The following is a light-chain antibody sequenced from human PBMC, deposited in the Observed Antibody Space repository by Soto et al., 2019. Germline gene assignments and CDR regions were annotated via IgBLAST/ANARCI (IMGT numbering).Light chain of an antibody. CDR1: SSNIGSNT. J-gene: IGLJ3*02. Sequence: QAVVTQAPSASGTPGQRVTTSCSGSSSNIGSNTVSWYQQVPGTAPKLLIYSNDQRPSGVPDRFSGSKSGTSASLAIGGLQSEDEADYYCAAWDDSLNGWVFGGGTKLTVL. V-gene: IGLV1-44*01. CDR2: SND. CDR3: AAWDDSLNGWV.